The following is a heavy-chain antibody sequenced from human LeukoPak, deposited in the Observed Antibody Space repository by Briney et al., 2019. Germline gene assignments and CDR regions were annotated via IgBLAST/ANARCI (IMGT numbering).Heavy chain of an antibody. CDR3: ARAEGGSYYFDY. CDR2: INWNGGST. Sequence: TGGSLRLSCAASGFTFDDYGMSWVRQAPGKGLEWVSGINWNGGSTGYADSVNGRFTISRDNAKNSLYLQMNSLRAEDTALYYCARAEGGSYYFDYWGQGTLVTVSS. V-gene: IGHV3-20*04. CDR1: GFTFDDYG. J-gene: IGHJ4*02. D-gene: IGHD3-16*01.